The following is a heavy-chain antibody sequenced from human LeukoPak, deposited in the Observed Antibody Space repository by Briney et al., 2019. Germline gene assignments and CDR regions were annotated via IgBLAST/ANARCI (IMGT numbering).Heavy chain of an antibody. D-gene: IGHD1-26*01. CDR2: IIPIFGTA. Sequence: SVKVSCKASGGTFSSYAISWVRQAPGQGLEWMGGIIPIFGTANYVQKFQGRVTITTDESTSTAYMELSSLRSEDTAVYYCARAPSYSGSQGDYWFDPWGQGTLVTVSS. V-gene: IGHV1-69*05. J-gene: IGHJ5*02. CDR1: GGTFSSYA. CDR3: ARAPSYSGSQGDYWFDP.